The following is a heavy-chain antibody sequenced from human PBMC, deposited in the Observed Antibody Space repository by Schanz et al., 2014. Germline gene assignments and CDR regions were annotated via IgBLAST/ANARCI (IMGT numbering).Heavy chain of an antibody. Sequence: QVQLVQSGAEVKKPGASVKVSCKASGYTFISHGIKWVRQAPGQGLEWMGWISAYNGHTDYAQKLQGRVTLTTDTSTSTAYMELRNLRSDDTAVYYCARAKRFGDMDVWGQGTTVTVSS. D-gene: IGHD3-10*01. J-gene: IGHJ6*02. V-gene: IGHV1-18*01. CDR3: ARAKRFGDMDV. CDR1: GYTFISHG. CDR2: ISAYNGHT.